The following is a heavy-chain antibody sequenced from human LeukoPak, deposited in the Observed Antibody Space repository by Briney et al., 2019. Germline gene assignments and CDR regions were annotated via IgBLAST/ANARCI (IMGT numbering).Heavy chain of an antibody. Sequence: SETLSLTCAVYGGSFRGFYWTWIRQSPGKGLEWIGEINHSGSSSYNPSLKSRIMISVDMSKNQFSLKVRSVTAADTAVYYCARSHCGGDCYSSRWQILYGYYYYYMDVWGTGTTVTVPS. CDR1: GGSFRGFY. V-gene: IGHV4-34*01. CDR2: INHSGSS. J-gene: IGHJ6*03. D-gene: IGHD2-21*02. CDR3: ARSHCGGDCYSSRWQILYGYYYYYMDV.